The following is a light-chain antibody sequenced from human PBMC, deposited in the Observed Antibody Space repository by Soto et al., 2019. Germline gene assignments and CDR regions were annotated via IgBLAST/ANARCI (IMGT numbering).Light chain of an antibody. Sequence: DIQMTQSPSSLSSSVEDIVIIRFGASQSISNHLNWYQQKPGKAPKLLIFAASSLQSGVPSRFSGSRSGRDFTFACSILQPEDFVTYYCRQSYSSPPKLGQGTKVDI. CDR2: AAS. CDR1: QSISNH. CDR3: RQSYSSPPK. V-gene: IGKV1-39*01. J-gene: IGKJ1*01.